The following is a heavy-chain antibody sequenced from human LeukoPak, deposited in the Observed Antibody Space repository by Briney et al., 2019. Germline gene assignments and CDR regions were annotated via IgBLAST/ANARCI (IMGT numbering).Heavy chain of an antibody. V-gene: IGHV1-2*02. D-gene: IGHD2-21*01. J-gene: IGHJ5*02. CDR3: ARADRPDGGPYLIGP. CDR2: INPKSGGT. CDR1: GYSFTDYY. Sequence: ASVKVSCKTSGYSFTDYYMHWGRQAPGQGLEWMGWINPKSGGTSSAQKFQGRVTMTRDTSITTVYMEVSWLTSDDTAIYYCARADRPDGGPYLIGPWGQGTLVTVSS.